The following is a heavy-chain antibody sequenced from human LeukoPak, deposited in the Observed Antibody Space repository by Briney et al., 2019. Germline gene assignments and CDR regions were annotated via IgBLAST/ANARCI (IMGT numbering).Heavy chain of an antibody. CDR3: ARGYRYDAFDI. D-gene: IGHD1-1*01. CDR2: INSDGSST. J-gene: IGHJ3*02. Sequence: PGGSLRLSCAASGFTFSSYWMHWVRQAPGKGLVWVSRINSDGSSTSYADSVKGRFTISRDNAKNTLYLQMNSLRAEDTAVYYCARGYRYDAFDIWGQGTMVTVSS. CDR1: GFTFSSYW. V-gene: IGHV3-74*01.